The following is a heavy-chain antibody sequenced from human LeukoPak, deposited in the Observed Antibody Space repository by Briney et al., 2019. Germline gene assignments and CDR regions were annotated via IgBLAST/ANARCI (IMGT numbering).Heavy chain of an antibody. CDR3: ARERPDSRNLDY. J-gene: IGHJ4*02. CDR2: TYSGDTT. V-gene: IGHV3-66*01. Sequence: GGSLRLSCTAFGFIVRRNHINWVRQAPGKGLEWVSITYSGDTTYYADSVKGRFIISRDDSKNTLSLQMNDLRVEDTAVYYCARERPDSRNLDYWGRGALVTVSS. CDR1: GFIVRRNH. D-gene: IGHD1-14*01.